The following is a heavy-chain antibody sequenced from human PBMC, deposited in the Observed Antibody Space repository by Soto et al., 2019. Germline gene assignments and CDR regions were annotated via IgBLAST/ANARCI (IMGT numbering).Heavy chain of an antibody. CDR3: ARVGGVYYDSSGYYASYGMDV. CDR1: GYTFTGYY. V-gene: IGHV1-2*02. D-gene: IGHD3-22*01. Sequence: QVQLVQSGAEVKKPGASVKVSCKASGYTFTGYYMHCVRQAPGQGLDWMGWINANSGGTNYAQKFQGRVTRTRDTSISTAYMELSRLRSDDTAVYYCARVGGVYYDSSGYYASYGMDVWGQGTTVTVSS. CDR2: INANSGGT. J-gene: IGHJ6*02.